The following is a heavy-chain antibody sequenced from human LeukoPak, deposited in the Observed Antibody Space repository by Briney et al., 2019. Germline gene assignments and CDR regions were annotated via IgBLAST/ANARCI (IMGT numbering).Heavy chain of an antibody. D-gene: IGHD3-10*01. CDR1: GGSISSGGYS. CDR3: ARGVAGSYLTAYFDY. J-gene: IGHJ4*02. CDR2: IYHSGST. Sequence: KTSETLSLTCAVSGGSISSGGYSWSWIWQPPGKGLEWIGYIYHSGSTYYNPSLKSRVTISVDRSKNQFSLKLSSVTAADTAVYYCARGVAGSYLTAYFDYWGQGTLVTVSS. V-gene: IGHV4-30-2*01.